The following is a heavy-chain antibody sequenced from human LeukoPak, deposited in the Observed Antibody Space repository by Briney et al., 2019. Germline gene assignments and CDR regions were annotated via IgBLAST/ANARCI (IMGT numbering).Heavy chain of an antibody. CDR3: GRLYNYYMDV. CDR1: GGSISGYY. J-gene: IGHJ6*03. D-gene: IGHD3-10*01. V-gene: IGHV4-59*12. Sequence: SETLFLTCTVSGGSISGYYWSWIRQPPGKRLEWIGYVYDSGSTTYNPSLKSRVTISVDTSKNQFSLKLSSVTAADTAVYYCGRLYNYYMDVWGKGTTVTVSS. CDR2: VYDSGST.